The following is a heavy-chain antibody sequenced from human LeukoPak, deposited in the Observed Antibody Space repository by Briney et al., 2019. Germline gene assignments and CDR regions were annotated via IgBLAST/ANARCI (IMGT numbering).Heavy chain of an antibody. CDR1: GGSISSSSHF. V-gene: IGHV4-39*01. J-gene: IGHJ4*02. Sequence: PSETLSLTCTVSGGSISSSSHFWSWRRQPPGKGLEWIASINYSGSTYYNPSLKSRVTISVDTSKNQFSLKLSSVTAADTAVFYCVRYVVSGSGIYYFDYWGQGTLVTVSS. D-gene: IGHD3-10*01. CDR2: INYSGST. CDR3: VRYVVSGSGIYYFDY.